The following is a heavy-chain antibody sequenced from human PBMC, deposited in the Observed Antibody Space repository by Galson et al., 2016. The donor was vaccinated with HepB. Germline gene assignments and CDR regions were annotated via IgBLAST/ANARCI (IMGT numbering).Heavy chain of an antibody. Sequence: SVKVSCKASGYTFSGHGIAWVRQAPGQGLEWMGYISPYNGHTDYAQNFQGRITMTTDASTSTAYMEVRSLKSDDTAVYYCARSGIIRVNWFDPWGQGTLVIVSS. J-gene: IGHJ5*02. D-gene: IGHD3-10*01. CDR1: GYTFSGHG. CDR2: ISPYNGHT. V-gene: IGHV1-18*01. CDR3: ARSGIIRVNWFDP.